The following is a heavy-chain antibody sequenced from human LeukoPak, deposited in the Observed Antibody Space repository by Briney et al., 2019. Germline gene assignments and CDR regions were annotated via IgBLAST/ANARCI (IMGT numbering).Heavy chain of an antibody. J-gene: IGHJ4*02. CDR1: GXTFSDYA. D-gene: IGHD6-19*01. CDR3: SRAYSTGWLGINDY. CDR2: IRNKANGGTA. V-gene: IGHV3-49*04. Sequence: PGRSLRLSCTASGXTFSDYAMTWVRQAPGKGLEWVGFIRNKANGGTADYAASVRGRFTISSADSKTIAYLQMNSLTTDDTAVHYCSRAYSTGWLGINDYWGQGALVTVSS.